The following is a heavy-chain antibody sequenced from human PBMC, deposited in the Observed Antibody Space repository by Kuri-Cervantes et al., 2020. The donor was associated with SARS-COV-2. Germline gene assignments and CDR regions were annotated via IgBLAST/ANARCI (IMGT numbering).Heavy chain of an antibody. Sequence: LSLTCAASGFTFSSYGMHWVRQAPGKGLEWVSRINVDGTTTNHADSVRGRFTISRDNAKNTLYLQMNTLGAEDTAVYYCASTGVIGIKNRLTYWGQGTLVT. D-gene: IGHD2/OR15-2a*01. CDR2: INVDGTTT. CDR3: ASTGVIGIKNRLTY. CDR1: GFTFSSYG. V-gene: IGHV3-74*01. J-gene: IGHJ4*02.